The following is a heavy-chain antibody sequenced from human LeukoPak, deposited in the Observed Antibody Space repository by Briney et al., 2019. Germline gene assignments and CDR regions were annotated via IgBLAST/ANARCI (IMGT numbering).Heavy chain of an antibody. V-gene: IGHV4-39*01. D-gene: IGHD4-23*01. CDR3: ATSPGADYGGDHWFDP. J-gene: IGHJ5*02. CDR1: GGSISSSSYY. Sequence: SETLSLTCTVSGGSISSSSYYWGWIRQPPGKGLEWIGSIYYSGSTYYNPPLKIRVTMSVYTSKNQFPLKLRSVTATDTAVYHCATSPGADYGGDHWFDPWGQGTLVTVSS. CDR2: IYYSGST.